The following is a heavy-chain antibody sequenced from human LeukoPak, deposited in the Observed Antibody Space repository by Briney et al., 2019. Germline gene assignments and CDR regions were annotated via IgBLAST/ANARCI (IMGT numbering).Heavy chain of an antibody. CDR1: GGSISSYY. CDR2: IYTSGST. D-gene: IGHD3-10*01. CDR3: ARDNGSGSYYKGPFDY. Sequence: PSETLSLTCTVSGGSISSYYWSWIRQPAGKGLEWIGRIYTSGSTNYNPSLKSRVTMSVDTSKNQSSLKLSSVTAADTAVYYCARDNGSGSYYKGPFDYWGQGTLVTVSS. V-gene: IGHV4-4*07. J-gene: IGHJ4*02.